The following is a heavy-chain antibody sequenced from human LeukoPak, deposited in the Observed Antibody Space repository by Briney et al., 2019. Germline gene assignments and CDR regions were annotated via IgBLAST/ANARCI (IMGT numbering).Heavy chain of an antibody. D-gene: IGHD3-22*01. Sequence: PGGSLRLSCSASGFTFSSFAMHWVRQAPGKGLEYVAAISRYGGSTYYADSVKGRFTISRDNSKNTLYLQMSSLRAEDTAVYLCVKDLRSDFMRVLSLYLSYWGQGTLVAVSS. CDR2: ISRYGGST. CDR3: VKDLRSDFMRVLSLYLSY. J-gene: IGHJ4*02. V-gene: IGHV3-64D*09. CDR1: GFTFSSFA.